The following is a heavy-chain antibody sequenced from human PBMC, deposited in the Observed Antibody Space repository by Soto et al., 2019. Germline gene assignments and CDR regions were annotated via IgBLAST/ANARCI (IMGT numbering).Heavy chain of an antibody. CDR1: GGSISSSSYY. D-gene: IGHD3-22*01. V-gene: IGHV4-39*02. CDR2: IYYSGST. Sequence: PSETLSLTCTVSGGSISSSSYYWGWIRQPPGKGLEWIGSIYYSGSTYYNPSLKSRVTISVDTSKNQFPLKLSSVTAADTAVYYCARENYYDSSGYGYWGQGTLVTVSS. J-gene: IGHJ4*02. CDR3: ARENYYDSSGYGY.